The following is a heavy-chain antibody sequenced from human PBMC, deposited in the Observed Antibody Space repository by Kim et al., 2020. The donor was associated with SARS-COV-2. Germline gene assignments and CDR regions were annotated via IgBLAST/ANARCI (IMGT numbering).Heavy chain of an antibody. CDR1: GFTFSHYS. V-gene: IGHV3-7*01. D-gene: IGHD3-10*01. CDR2: IKQDGCEK. J-gene: IGHJ3*02. CDR3: VSWVQGVIICAFDI. Sequence: GGSLRLSCVASGFTFSHYSMSWVRQAPGKGLEWLANIKQDGCEKYYVDSVKGRFIIFRDNAKKSLYLQMKSLRAEDTGVYYCVSWVQGVIICAFDIWGQGTMVTVSS.